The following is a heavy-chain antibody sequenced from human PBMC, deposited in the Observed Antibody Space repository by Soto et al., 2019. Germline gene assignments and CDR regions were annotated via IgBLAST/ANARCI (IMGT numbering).Heavy chain of an antibody. CDR1: GFTFSSYG. CDR2: ISYDGSNK. V-gene: IGHV3-30*03. J-gene: IGHJ6*02. D-gene: IGHD6-19*01. CDR3: TTGFSSGSIYYSGVDV. Sequence: GGSLRLSCAASGFTFSSYGMHWVRQAPGKGLEWVAVISYDGSNKYYADSVKGRFTISRDNSKNTLYLQMNSLKTEDTALYYCTTGFSSGSIYYSGVDVWGQGTTVTVSS.